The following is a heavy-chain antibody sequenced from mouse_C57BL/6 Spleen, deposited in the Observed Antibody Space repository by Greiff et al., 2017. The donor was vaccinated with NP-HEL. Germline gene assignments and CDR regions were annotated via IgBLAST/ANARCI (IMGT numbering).Heavy chain of an antibody. D-gene: IGHD2-12*01. V-gene: IGHV3-1*01. Sequence: VQLQQSGPGMVKPSQSLSLTCTVTGYSITSGYDWHWIRHFPGNKLEWMGYISYSGSTNYNPSLKSRISITHDTSKNHFFLKLNSVTTEDTATYYCAAYYKDAMDYWGQGTSVTVSS. CDR1: GYSITSGYD. CDR2: ISYSGST. CDR3: AAYYKDAMDY. J-gene: IGHJ4*01.